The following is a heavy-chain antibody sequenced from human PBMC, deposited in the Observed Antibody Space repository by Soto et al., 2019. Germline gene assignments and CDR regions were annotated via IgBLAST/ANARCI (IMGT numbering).Heavy chain of an antibody. D-gene: IGHD2-15*01. J-gene: IGHJ4*02. CDR1: GFTVSTNY. Sequence: GSLRLSCAASGFTVSTNYMTWVRQAPGKGLEWVSVMFYGGSTYYAASVKGRFTISRDDSKNTLYLQMNSLRAEDTAVYYCAKWTCSGGSCYFDYWGQGTLVTVSS. CDR2: MFYGGST. CDR3: AKWTCSGGSCYFDY. V-gene: IGHV3-66*01.